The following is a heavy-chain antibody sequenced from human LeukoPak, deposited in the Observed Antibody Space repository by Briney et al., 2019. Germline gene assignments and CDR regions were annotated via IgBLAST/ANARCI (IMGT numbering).Heavy chain of an antibody. Sequence: ASVKVSCKASGYTFTSDGIRWVRQAPGQGLEGMGWISAYNGNTNYAQKLQGRGTITTDTSTSTAYMELRSLRSDDTAVYYCARDHYYDSSGGFDYWGQGTLVTVSS. J-gene: IGHJ4*02. CDR3: ARDHYYDSSGGFDY. CDR2: ISAYNGNT. CDR1: GYTFTSDG. D-gene: IGHD3-22*01. V-gene: IGHV1-18*01.